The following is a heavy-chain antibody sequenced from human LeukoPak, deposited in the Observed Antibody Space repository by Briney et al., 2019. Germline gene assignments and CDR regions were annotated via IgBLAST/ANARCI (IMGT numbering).Heavy chain of an antibody. V-gene: IGHV4-30-4*08. J-gene: IGHJ5*02. CDR2: IYYSGST. Sequence: SETLSLTCTVSGGSISSGGYYWSWIRQPPGKGLEWIGYIYYSGSTYYNPSLKSRVTISVDTSKNQFSLKLNSVTAADTAVYYCARDKLATVTTGWFDPWGQGTLVTVSS. D-gene: IGHD4-17*01. CDR1: GGSISSGGYY. CDR3: ARDKLATVTTGWFDP.